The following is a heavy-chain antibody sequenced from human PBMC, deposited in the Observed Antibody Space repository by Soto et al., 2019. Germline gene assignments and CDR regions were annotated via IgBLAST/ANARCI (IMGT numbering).Heavy chain of an antibody. J-gene: IGHJ6*02. CDR2: IYSGGNT. V-gene: IGHV3-53*01. D-gene: IGHD3-9*01. Sequence: LRLSCAASGFIVSSNYMSWVRQAPGKGLDWVSIIYSGGNTYYADSVKGRFIISRDNSKNTLYLQMNSLRAEDTAVYYCARDGLDYDILTGYSYYYGMDVWGQGTTVTVSS. CDR1: GFIVSSNY. CDR3: ARDGLDYDILTGYSYYYGMDV.